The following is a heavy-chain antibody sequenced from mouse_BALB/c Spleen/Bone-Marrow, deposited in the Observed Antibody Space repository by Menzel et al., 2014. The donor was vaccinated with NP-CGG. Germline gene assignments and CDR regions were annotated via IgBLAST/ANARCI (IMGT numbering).Heavy chain of an antibody. Sequence: EVKLMESGGGLVQPGGSLKLSCAASGFDFSRYWMSWVRQAPGKGLEWIGEINPDSSTINYTPSLKDKFIISRDNAKNTLYLQMSKVRSEDTALYYCARHGYYAMVYWGQGTSVTVSS. CDR1: GFDFSRYW. V-gene: IGHV4-1*02. CDR2: INPDSSTI. J-gene: IGHJ4*01. CDR3: ARHGYYAMVY.